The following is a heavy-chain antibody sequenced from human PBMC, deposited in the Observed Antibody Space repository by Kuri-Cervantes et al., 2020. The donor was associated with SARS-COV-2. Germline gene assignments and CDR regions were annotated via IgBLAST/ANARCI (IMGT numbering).Heavy chain of an antibody. D-gene: IGHD6-19*01. CDR2: ISGSGGST. CDR1: GFTFSSYA. J-gene: IGHJ5*02. Sequence: GGSLRLSCAASGFTFSSYAMSWVRQAPGKGLEWVSAISGSGGSTYYADSVEGRFTISRDNSKNTLYLQTNSLRAEDTAVYYCAKVINSGSWFDPWGQGTLVTVSS. CDR3: AKVINSGSWFDP. V-gene: IGHV3-23*01.